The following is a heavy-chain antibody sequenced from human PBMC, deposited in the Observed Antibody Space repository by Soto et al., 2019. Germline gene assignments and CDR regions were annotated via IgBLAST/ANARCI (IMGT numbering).Heavy chain of an antibody. CDR2: IRSEPKNYTT. CDR3: TRWLSGDYTHFDY. Sequence: VQLVESGGGLVQPGGSLKLSCATSGFTFSHSAIHWVRLASGKGLEWVGRIRSEPKNYTTTYSVSVRGRFTISRDDSKNTAYLQMDSLQTEYSGVYYCTRWLSGDYTHFDYWGQGTLVTVSS. D-gene: IGHD3-3*01. CDR1: GFTFSHSA. V-gene: IGHV3-73*01. J-gene: IGHJ4*02.